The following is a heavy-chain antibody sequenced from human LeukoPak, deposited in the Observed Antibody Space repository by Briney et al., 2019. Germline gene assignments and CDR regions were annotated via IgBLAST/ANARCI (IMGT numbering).Heavy chain of an antibody. V-gene: IGHV5-51*01. CDR3: ARHSYDFWSGSYYYGMDV. D-gene: IGHD3-3*01. CDR1: GYSFTTYW. Sequence: GESLKISCKGSGYSFTTYWIGWVRQMPGKGLEWMGIIYPGDSDTRYSPSFQGQVTTSADKSISTAYLQWSSLKASAAAMYYCARHSYDFWSGSYYYGMDVWGEGTTVTVSS. CDR2: IYPGDSDT. J-gene: IGHJ6*04.